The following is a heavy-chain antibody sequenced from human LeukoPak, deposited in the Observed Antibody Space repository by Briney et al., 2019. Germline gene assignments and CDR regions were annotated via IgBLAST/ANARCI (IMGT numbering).Heavy chain of an antibody. V-gene: IGHV4-59*08. CDR2: IYDSGST. D-gene: IGHD5-18*01. Sequence: SETLSLTCSVSGGSISTYYWNWIRQSPGKGLEWIGYIYDSGSTNYNPSLKSRVSISVDTSKNQFSLRLSSVTAADTAVYYCARHGYSYGPYYMDVWGKGSTVIVSS. J-gene: IGHJ6*03. CDR3: ARHGYSYGPYYMDV. CDR1: GGSISTYY.